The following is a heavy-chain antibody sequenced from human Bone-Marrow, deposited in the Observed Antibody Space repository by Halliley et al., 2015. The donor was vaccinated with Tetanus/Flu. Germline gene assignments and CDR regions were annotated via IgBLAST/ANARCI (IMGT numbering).Heavy chain of an antibody. CDR3: ARGHRGTGNPQRFVL. J-gene: IGHJ4*02. Sequence: TLSLTCTVSGGYISPYYWSWIRQSPGKGLEWIGDIYYSGRANYNPSLKSRVTISVDTSKTQFSLKLTSVTAADTAVYYCARGHRGTGNPQRFVLWGQGPLVPVSS. V-gene: IGHV4-59*01. D-gene: IGHD3-10*01. CDR1: GGYISPYY. CDR2: IYYSGRA.